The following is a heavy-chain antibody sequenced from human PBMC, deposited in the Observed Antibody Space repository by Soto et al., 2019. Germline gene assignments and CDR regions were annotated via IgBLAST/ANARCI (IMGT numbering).Heavy chain of an antibody. CDR1: GGSVSSGSYY. D-gene: IGHD3-22*01. J-gene: IGHJ4*02. CDR2: IYYSGST. Sequence: SEPLSLTCTVSGGSVSSGSYYWSWIRQPPGKGLEWIGYIYYSGSTNYNPSLKSRVTISVDTSKNQFSLKLSSVTAADTAVYYCARDGYYYDSSGHFDYWGQGTLVTVSS. CDR3: ARDGYYYDSSGHFDY. V-gene: IGHV4-61*01.